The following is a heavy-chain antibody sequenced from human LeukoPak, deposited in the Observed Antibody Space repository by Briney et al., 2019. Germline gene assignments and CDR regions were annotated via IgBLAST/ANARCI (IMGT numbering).Heavy chain of an antibody. CDR2: INPSGGST. V-gene: IGHV1-46*01. CDR1: GYTFTSYY. J-gene: IGHJ6*02. Sequence: ASVKVSCEASGYTFTSYYMHWVRQAPGQGLEWMGIINPSGGSTSYALKFQGRVTMTRDTSTSTVYMELSSLRSEDTAVYYCARDLQPYDFWSGYYLYYYGMDVWGQGTTVTVSS. CDR3: ARDLQPYDFWSGYYLYYYGMDV. D-gene: IGHD3-3*01.